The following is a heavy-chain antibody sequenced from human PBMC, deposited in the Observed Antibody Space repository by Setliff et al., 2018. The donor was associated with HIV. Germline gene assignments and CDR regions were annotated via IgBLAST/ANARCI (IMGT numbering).Heavy chain of an antibody. D-gene: IGHD3-22*01. CDR2: MSAYSGDT. CDR3: VRGYYYDKTGYGTFDI. Sequence: GASVKVSCKASGYTFSSYGISWVRQAPGQGVEWMGWMSAYSGDTKYAQKIQGRVNMTRDTSTDTAYVELRSLRFDDTALYYCVRGYYYDKTGYGTFDIWGQGTVVTVSS. V-gene: IGHV1-18*01. J-gene: IGHJ3*02. CDR1: GYTFSSYG.